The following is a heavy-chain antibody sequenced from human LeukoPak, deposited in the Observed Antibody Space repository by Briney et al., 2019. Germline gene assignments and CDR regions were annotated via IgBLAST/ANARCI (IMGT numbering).Heavy chain of an antibody. CDR1: GGSFSGYY. CDR2: INHSGST. J-gene: IGHJ2*01. Sequence: SETLSLTXAVYGGSFSGYYWSWIRQPPGKGLEWIGEINHSGSTNYNPSLKSRVTISVDTSKNQFSLKLSSVTAADTAVYYCARVMVRGVITPNWYFDLWGRGTLVTVSS. CDR3: ARVMVRGVITPNWYFDL. V-gene: IGHV4-34*01. D-gene: IGHD3-10*01.